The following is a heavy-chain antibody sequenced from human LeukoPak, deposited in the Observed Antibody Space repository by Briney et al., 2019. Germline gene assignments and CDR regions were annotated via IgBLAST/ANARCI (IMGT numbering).Heavy chain of an antibody. CDR3: ARGRTGYHLLPTKKDYSYYYVDV. CDR1: NSSISSDYY. V-gene: IGHV4-38-2*02. CDR2: IYHSGST. Sequence: SETLSLTCTVSNSSISSDYYWGWIRQPPGKGLEWIGFIYHSGSTYYNPSLKSRVTISVDTSKNQFSLKLSSVTAADTAVYYCARGRTGYHLLPTKKDYSYYYVDVWDKGTTVTVSS. J-gene: IGHJ6*03. D-gene: IGHD2-2*01.